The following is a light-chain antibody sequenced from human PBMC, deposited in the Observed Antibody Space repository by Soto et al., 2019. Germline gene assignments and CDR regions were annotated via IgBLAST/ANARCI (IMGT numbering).Light chain of an antibody. J-gene: IGKJ4*01. Sequence: EIVVTQSPATLSVSPGERATLSCRASQSVGNNFAWYQQNPGQAPRLLIFATSTRATGVPARFSGSGSGTEFTLTSSCLQSEVFSVYLCQQYGDWPLPFGGGAKVEIE. CDR3: QQYGDWPLP. CDR1: QSVGNN. V-gene: IGKV3-15*01. CDR2: ATS.